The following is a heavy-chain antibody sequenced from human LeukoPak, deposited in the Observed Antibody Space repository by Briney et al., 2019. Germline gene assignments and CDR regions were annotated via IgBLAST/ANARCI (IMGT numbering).Heavy chain of an antibody. V-gene: IGHV1-46*01. J-gene: IGHJ3*01. Sequence: GASVKVSCKASGYTFTSYYMHWVRQAPGQGLEWMGIINPSGGNTGYAQKFQGRVTMTRNTSISTAYLELSSLRSEDTAVYYCARGRHNNCWGQGTMVTVSS. CDR2: INPSGGNT. D-gene: IGHD1-20*01. CDR1: GYTFTSYY. CDR3: ARGRHNNC.